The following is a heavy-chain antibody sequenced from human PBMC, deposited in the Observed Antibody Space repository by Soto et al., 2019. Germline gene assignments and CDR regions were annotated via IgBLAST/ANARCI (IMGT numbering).Heavy chain of an antibody. CDR1: GGSITTSNW. V-gene: IGHV4-4*02. Sequence: QVQLQESGPGLLKPSGTLSLTCEVSGGSITTSNWWSWVRQSPGGGLEWIAEIYHGGNTNYSPSLRSRLTISVDKSKNQFSLKMTSGTAADAAVYYCARDAGGYLDYWGQGTLVTVSS. CDR3: ARDAGGYLDY. CDR2: IYHGGNT. D-gene: IGHD2-15*01. J-gene: IGHJ4*02.